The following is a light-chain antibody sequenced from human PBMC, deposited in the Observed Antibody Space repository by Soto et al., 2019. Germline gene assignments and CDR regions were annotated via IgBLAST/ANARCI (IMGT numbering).Light chain of an antibody. CDR2: DDT. CDR1: VGL. Sequence: SVMTHPSPVSAYPGQSITISCTGTVGLVSWYQQHPGKVPKLIIYDDTKRPSGVSSRFSGSKSGNTASLTISGLQTEDEADYYCCLYVGGRTYLFGTGTKVTVL. J-gene: IGLJ1*01. V-gene: IGLV2-23*01. CDR3: CLYVGGRTYL.